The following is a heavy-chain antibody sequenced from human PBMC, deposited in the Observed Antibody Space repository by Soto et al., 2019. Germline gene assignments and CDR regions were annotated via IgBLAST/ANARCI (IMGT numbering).Heavy chain of an antibody. CDR1: GYTFTTYA. J-gene: IGHJ6*02. D-gene: IGHD3-10*01. CDR3: AREGFAGGLDV. Sequence: QVQLVQSGAAVKKPGASVTVSCKASGYTFTTYAMLWVRQAPGQRLEWMGWINAGNSNTKYSQKFQGRVTITRDTSASTSYMDLSSLRSEDTAVYYCAREGFAGGLDVWGQGTTVTVSS. CDR2: INAGNSNT. V-gene: IGHV1-3*01.